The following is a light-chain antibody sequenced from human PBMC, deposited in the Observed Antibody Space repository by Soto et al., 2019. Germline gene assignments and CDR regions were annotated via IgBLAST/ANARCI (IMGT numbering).Light chain of an antibody. Sequence: QSVLTQPASVSGSPGQSITISCTGTSSDVGGYNYVSWYQQHPGKAPKLMIYEVSNRPSGVSNRFSGSKSGNTASLTISGLQAEDEADYYCSSYTSTYTPLYVFGTGTKVTV. CDR3: SSYTSTYTPLYV. V-gene: IGLV2-14*01. J-gene: IGLJ1*01. CDR1: SSDVGGYNY. CDR2: EVS.